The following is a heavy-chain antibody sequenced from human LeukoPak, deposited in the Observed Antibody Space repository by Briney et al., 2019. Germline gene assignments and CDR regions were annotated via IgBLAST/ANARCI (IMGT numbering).Heavy chain of an antibody. J-gene: IGHJ4*02. CDR1: GFTFTSYS. V-gene: IGHV3-23*01. CDR3: AKDRARGTMIVVDTFDY. CDR2: ISGSGGST. D-gene: IGHD3-22*01. Sequence: HPGGSLRLSCAASGFTFTSYSMNWVRQAPGKGLEWVSAISGSGGSTYYADSVKGRFTISRDNSKNTLYLQMNSLRAEDTAVYYCAKDRARGTMIVVDTFDYWGQGTLVTVSS.